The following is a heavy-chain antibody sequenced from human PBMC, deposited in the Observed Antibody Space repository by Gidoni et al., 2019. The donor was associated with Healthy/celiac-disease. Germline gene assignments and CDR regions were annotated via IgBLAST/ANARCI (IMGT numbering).Heavy chain of an antibody. J-gene: IGHJ4*02. CDR1: GFTVSSNY. CDR2: IYSGGST. CDR3: ARAGTVVTPGYFDY. Sequence: EVQLVEYGGGLVQPGGSLRLSCAASGFTVSSNYMSWVRQAPGKGLEWVSVIYSGGSTYYADSVKGRFTISRDNSKNTLYLQMNSLRAEDTAVYYCARAGTVVTPGYFDYWGQGTLVTVSS. V-gene: IGHV3-66*01. D-gene: IGHD2-21*02.